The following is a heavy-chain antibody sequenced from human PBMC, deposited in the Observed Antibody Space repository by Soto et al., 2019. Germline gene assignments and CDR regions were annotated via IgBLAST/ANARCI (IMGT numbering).Heavy chain of an antibody. J-gene: IGHJ4*02. CDR2: ISGRGGTI. V-gene: IGHV3-23*01. Sequence: EVQVLESGGGLVQPGGSLRLSCVASGFTFSDFAMSWVRQAPGKGLEWASSISGRGGTIYYADSVKGRFTISRDNSNNTLYLQMHSLRADDTAVYFCAKLRGSGWYFHYWGQGTLVAVSS. CDR3: AKLRGSGWYFHY. D-gene: IGHD6-19*01. CDR1: GFTFSDFA.